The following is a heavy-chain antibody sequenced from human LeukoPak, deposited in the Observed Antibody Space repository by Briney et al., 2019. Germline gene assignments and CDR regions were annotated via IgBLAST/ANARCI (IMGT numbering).Heavy chain of an antibody. Sequence: PGGSLRLSCAASGFTFSSYAMSWVRQAPGKGLESVSAISGSGGSTYYVDSVKGRFTISRDNSKNTLYLQMNSLRAEDTAVYYFAKDVGEVITAVFDYWGQGTLVTVSS. V-gene: IGHV3-23*01. CDR2: ISGSGGST. CDR3: AKDVGEVITAVFDY. CDR1: GFTFSSYA. J-gene: IGHJ4*02. D-gene: IGHD3-22*01.